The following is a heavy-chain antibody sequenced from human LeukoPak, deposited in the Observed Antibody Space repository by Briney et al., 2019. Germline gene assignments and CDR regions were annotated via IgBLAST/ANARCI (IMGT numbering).Heavy chain of an antibody. CDR3: AKGLERESRLDS. CDR2: ISNSGGST. CDR1: GFTFNTYT. J-gene: IGHJ4*02. Sequence: HPGGSLRLSCAASGFTFNTYTMYWVRQAPGKGLEWVSGISNSGGSTYYADSVKGRFTISRDNSKNTLYLQMNSLRAEDTALYYCAKGLERESRLDSWGQGTLVTVSS. D-gene: IGHD1-1*01. V-gene: IGHV3-23*01.